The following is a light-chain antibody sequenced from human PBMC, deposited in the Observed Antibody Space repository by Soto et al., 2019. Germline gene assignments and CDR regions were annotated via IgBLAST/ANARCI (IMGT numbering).Light chain of an antibody. CDR3: QQYNDYVNS. CDR2: DAS. Sequence: DIQMTQSPSTLSASVGDRVTISCRASQSISSWLAWYQQKPGMTPKLLLYDASRLESGVPSRFSGSGSGTEFALTISLPMPDVFATYYCQQYNDYVNSFGQVNKLE. CDR1: QSISSW. J-gene: IGKJ2*01. V-gene: IGKV1-5*01.